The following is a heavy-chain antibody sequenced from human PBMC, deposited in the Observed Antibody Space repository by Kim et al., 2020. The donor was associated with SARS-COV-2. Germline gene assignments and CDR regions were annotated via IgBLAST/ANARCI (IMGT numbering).Heavy chain of an antibody. D-gene: IGHD3-9*01. J-gene: IGHJ6*02. CDR1: GFTFSNAW. V-gene: IGHV3-15*01. CDR2: IKSKTDGGTT. Sequence: GGSLRLSRAASGFTFSNAWMSWVRQAPGKGLEWVGRIKSKTDGGTTDYAAPVKGRFTISRDDSKNTLYLQMNSLKTEDTAVYYCTTLLRYFDWLAVKYYYYGMDVWGQGPTVTVSS. CDR3: TTLLRYFDWLAVKYYYYGMDV.